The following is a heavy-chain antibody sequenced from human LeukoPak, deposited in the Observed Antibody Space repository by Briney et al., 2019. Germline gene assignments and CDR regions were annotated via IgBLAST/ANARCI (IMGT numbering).Heavy chain of an antibody. V-gene: IGHV4-34*01. D-gene: IGHD5-24*01. CDR2: INHSGST. J-gene: IGHJ5*02. CDR1: GGSFSGYY. CDR3: ARHRDGYNFYPWFDP. Sequence: SETLSLTCAVYGGSFSGYYWSWIRQPPGKGLEWIGEINHSGSTNCNPSLKSRVTISVDTSKNQFSLKLSSVTAADTAVYYCARHRDGYNFYPWFDPWGQGTLVTVSS.